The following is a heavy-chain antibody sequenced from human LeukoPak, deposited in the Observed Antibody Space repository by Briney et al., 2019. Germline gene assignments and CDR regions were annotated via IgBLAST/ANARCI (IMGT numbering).Heavy chain of an antibody. CDR3: ARAEYDFWSGYYPLGGFDV. J-gene: IGHJ3*01. D-gene: IGHD3-3*01. Sequence: GGSLRLSCTVSGFNFDDYVMSWVRQAPGKGLEWVGFIRKKAYGGTTEYAASVEGRFTISRDDSKGIAYLQMNSLKTEDTAVYYCARAEYDFWSGYYPLGGFDVWGQGTVVTVSS. CDR1: GFNFDDYV. CDR2: IRKKAYGGTT. V-gene: IGHV3-49*04.